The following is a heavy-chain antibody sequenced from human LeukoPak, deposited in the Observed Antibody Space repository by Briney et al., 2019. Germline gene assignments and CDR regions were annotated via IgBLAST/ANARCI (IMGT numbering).Heavy chain of an antibody. V-gene: IGHV4-30-2*01. D-gene: IGHD6-13*01. CDR3: ARIPGIASTD. J-gene: IGHJ4*02. CDR2: IYQSGNT. Sequence: PSQTLSLTCTVSGDSISSGGYYWSWIRQPPGKGLEWIGYIYQSGNTYYNPSLKSRVTISVDWSKNQFSLKLSSVTAADTAMYYCARIPGIASTDWGQGTLVTVSS. CDR1: GDSISSGGYY.